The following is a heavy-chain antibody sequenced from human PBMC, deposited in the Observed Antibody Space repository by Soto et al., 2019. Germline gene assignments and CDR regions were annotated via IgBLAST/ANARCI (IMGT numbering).Heavy chain of an antibody. CDR3: AKDLFRVQLWWGPDY. J-gene: IGHJ4*02. CDR2: ISYDGSNK. D-gene: IGHD5-18*01. V-gene: IGHV3-30*18. Sequence: QVQLVESGGGVVQPGRSRRLSCAASGFTFSSYGMHWVRQAPGKGLEWVAVISYDGSNKYYADSVKGRFTISRDNSKNTLYLQMNSLRAEDTAVYYCAKDLFRVQLWWGPDYWGQGTLVTVSS. CDR1: GFTFSSYG.